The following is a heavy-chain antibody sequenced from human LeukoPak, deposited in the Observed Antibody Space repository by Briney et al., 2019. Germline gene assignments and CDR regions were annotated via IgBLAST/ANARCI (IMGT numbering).Heavy chain of an antibody. CDR3: ARLDYYDSSGYRGDY. V-gene: IGHV4-34*01. CDR1: GGSFSGYY. D-gene: IGHD3-22*01. CDR2: INHSGST. Sequence: SETLSLTCAVYGGSFSGYYWSWIRQPPGKGLEWIGEINHSGSTNYNPSLKSRVTISVDTSKNQFSLKLSSVTAADTAVYYCARLDYYDSSGYRGDYWGQGTLVTVSS. J-gene: IGHJ4*02.